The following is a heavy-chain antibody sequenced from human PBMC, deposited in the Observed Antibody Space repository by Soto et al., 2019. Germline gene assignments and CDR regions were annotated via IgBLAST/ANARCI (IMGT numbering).Heavy chain of an antibody. CDR1: GYTFTSYG. CDR2: ISTYTGDT. D-gene: IGHD2-15*01. V-gene: IGHV1-18*04. Sequence: QVHLVQSGAEVKKPGASVRVSCKASGYTFTSYGLTWVRQAPGQGLEWMGWISTYTGDTNYALKLQGRVTMTTDTSTGTAYMELRSLRSDDTAVYYCARAPSVGAPHIRFDHWGQGTLVTVSS. CDR3: ARAPSVGAPHIRFDH. J-gene: IGHJ5*02.